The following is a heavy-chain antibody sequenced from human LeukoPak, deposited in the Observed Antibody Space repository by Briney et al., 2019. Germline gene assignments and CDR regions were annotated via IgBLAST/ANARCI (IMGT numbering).Heavy chain of an antibody. CDR3: ARQQDGTGGLI. CDR1: SYSISSGYY. Sequence: SETLSLTCAVSSYSISSGYYWGWIRQPPGKGLEWIGSIYHSGSTYYNPSLKSRVTISVDTSKNQFSLKLSSVTAADTAVYYCARQQDGTGGLIWGQGTMVTVSS. V-gene: IGHV4-38-2*01. J-gene: IGHJ3*02. CDR2: IYHSGST. D-gene: IGHD1-1*01.